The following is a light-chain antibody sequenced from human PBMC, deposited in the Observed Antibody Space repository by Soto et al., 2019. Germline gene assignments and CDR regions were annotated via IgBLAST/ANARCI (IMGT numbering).Light chain of an antibody. Sequence: TIYWRSRLSVLDSHNNRNDLAWYQQKPGQPPKVLINGASTRQFGVPQRFSGSGSGTDFTLTISSLQAEDLAIYYCQQDNSSPRTFGQGTKVDIK. CDR2: GAS. V-gene: IGKV4-1*01. CDR3: QQDNSSPRT. J-gene: IGKJ1*01. CDR1: LSVLDSHNNRND.